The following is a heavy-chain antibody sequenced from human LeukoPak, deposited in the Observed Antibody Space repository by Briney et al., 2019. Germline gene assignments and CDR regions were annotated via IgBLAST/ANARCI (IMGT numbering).Heavy chain of an antibody. D-gene: IGHD3-16*01. CDR2: INSDGSST. J-gene: IGHJ3*02. Sequence: PGGSLRLSCAASGFTFSSYWMHWVRQAPGKGLVWVSRINSDGSSTSYADSVKGRFTISRDNAKNSLYLQMNSLRAEDTAVYYCASPKKGYDPGAFDIWGQGTMVTVSS. CDR3: ASPKKGYDPGAFDI. CDR1: GFTFSSYW. V-gene: IGHV3-74*01.